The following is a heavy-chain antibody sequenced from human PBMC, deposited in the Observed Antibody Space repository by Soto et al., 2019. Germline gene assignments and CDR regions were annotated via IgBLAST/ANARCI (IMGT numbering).Heavy chain of an antibody. D-gene: IGHD2-8*02. CDR2: ISGYNGNT. Sequence: ASVKVSCKSSDNTFTHYGINWVRQAPGQGLEWMGWISGYNGNTKYAQKFQDRVPMTADTSTRTAFMEVRSLTSDDTGVYFCAATGGNYFGLDVWGQGTTVTVS. CDR3: AATGGNYFGLDV. V-gene: IGHV1-18*01. CDR1: DNTFTHYG. J-gene: IGHJ6*02.